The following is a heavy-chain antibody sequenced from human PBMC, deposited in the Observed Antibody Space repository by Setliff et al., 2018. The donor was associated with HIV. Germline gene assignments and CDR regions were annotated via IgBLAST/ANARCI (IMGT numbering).Heavy chain of an antibody. J-gene: IGHJ4*02. D-gene: IGHD1-1*01. CDR3: AYSGRQLRGPYFDF. CDR1: GGSIGSTSFY. CDR2: VYWNNNK. Sequence: TLSLTCIVSGGSIGSTSFYGGWIRQPPGKGLEWLAFVYWNNNKHYSTSLKSRLTVTKDTSKNRVVFTMTNMDPVDTATYYCAYSGRQLRGPYFDFWGQGTPVTVSS. V-gene: IGHV2-5*01.